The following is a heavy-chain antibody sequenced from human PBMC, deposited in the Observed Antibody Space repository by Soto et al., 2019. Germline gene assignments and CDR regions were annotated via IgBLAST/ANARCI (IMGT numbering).Heavy chain of an antibody. Sequence: PSETLSLTCTVSGGSISSGDYYWSWIRQPPGKGLEWIGYIYYSGSTYYNPSLKSRVTISVDTSKNQFSLKLSSVTAADTAVYYCARGLNYYDSSAWSQGTLVTVSS. D-gene: IGHD3-22*01. CDR1: GGSISSGDYY. V-gene: IGHV4-30-4*01. J-gene: IGHJ4*02. CDR2: IYYSGST. CDR3: ARGLNYYDSSA.